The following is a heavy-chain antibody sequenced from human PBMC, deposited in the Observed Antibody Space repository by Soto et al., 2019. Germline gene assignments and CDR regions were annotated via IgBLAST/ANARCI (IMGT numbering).Heavy chain of an antibody. CDR1: GGSISSGGYY. D-gene: IGHD1-26*01. CDR3: ARGVLGYYYYYGMDV. J-gene: IGHJ6*02. CDR2: IYYSGST. Sequence: SETLSLTCTVSGGSISSGGYYWSWIRQHPGKGLEWIGYIYYSGSTYYNPSLKSRVTISVDTSKNQFSLKLSSVTAADTAVYYCARGVLGYYYYYGMDVWGQGTTVTVSS. V-gene: IGHV4-31*03.